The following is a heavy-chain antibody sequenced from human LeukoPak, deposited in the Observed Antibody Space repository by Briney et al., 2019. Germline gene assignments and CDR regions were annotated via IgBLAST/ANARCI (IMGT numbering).Heavy chain of an antibody. CDR1: GFSRSTGGGG. Sequence: SGPTLVKPTQTLTLTCTFSGFSRSTGGGGVGWIRQPPGKALEWLSLIYWNDDNRYSPSLKSRLTITKDTSKNQVVLTMTNMDPVDTATYYCAHSDLGYDFWSGYYDYWGQGTLVTVSS. CDR3: AHSDLGYDFWSGYYDY. J-gene: IGHJ4*02. D-gene: IGHD3-3*01. CDR2: IYWNDDN. V-gene: IGHV2-5*01.